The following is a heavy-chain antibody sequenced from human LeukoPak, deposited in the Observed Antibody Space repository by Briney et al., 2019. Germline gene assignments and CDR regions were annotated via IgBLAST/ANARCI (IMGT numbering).Heavy chain of an antibody. V-gene: IGHV4-34*01. J-gene: IGHJ5*02. CDR3: ARDNPPDFRDRNWFDP. Sequence: SETLSLTCAVYGGSFSGYYWSWIRQPPGKGLEWIGEINHSGSTNYNPSLKSRVTISVDTTKNQFSLKLRSVTAADTAVYYCARDNPPDFRDRNWFDPWGQGTLITVSS. CDR2: INHSGST. D-gene: IGHD3/OR15-3a*01. CDR1: GGSFSGYY.